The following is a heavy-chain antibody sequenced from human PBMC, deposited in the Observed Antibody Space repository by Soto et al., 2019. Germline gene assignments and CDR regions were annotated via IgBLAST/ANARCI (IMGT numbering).Heavy chain of an antibody. D-gene: IGHD7-27*01. V-gene: IGHV3-23*01. J-gene: IGHJ4*02. CDR2: FSGSNT. Sequence: EVPLLESGGGLVQPGGSLRLSCVASGFTFSNFAMSWVRQAPGKRLEWVSGFSGSNTYYADSVKGRFTISRDNSKNALFLQMNSLRAEDTAIYYCAKGWGDYWGQGTLVTVSS. CDR1: GFTFSNFA. CDR3: AKGWGDY.